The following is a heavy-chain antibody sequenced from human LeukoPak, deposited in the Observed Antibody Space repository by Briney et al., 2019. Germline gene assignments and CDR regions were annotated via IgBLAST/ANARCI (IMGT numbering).Heavy chain of an antibody. D-gene: IGHD3-3*01. V-gene: IGHV1-2*02. CDR3: AEGFWSGYRHFDY. Sequence: ASVKVSCKASGYTFTSYYMHWVRQAPGQGLEWMGWINPNSGGTNYAQKFQGRVTMTRDTSISTAYMELSRLRSDDTAVYYCAEGFWSGYRHFDYWGQGTLVTVSS. CDR2: INPNSGGT. CDR1: GYTFTSYY. J-gene: IGHJ4*02.